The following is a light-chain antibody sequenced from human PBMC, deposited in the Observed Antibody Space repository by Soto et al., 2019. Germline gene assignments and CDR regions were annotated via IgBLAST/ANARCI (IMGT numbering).Light chain of an antibody. J-gene: IGKJ4*01. CDR3: QQADRLPVT. CDR2: AAS. V-gene: IGKV1-12*01. CDR1: QDIRW. Sequence: DIKMTQSPSSVSASVGDRVTITCRASQDIRWLVWYQQKPGKAPKFLMSAASSLQSGVPSRFSASRSGTDFTLTISSRQAEDFATYFCQQADRLPVTFGGGTKVEI.